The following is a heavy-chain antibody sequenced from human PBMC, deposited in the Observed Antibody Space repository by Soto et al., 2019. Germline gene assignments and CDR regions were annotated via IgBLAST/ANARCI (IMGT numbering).Heavy chain of an antibody. J-gene: IGHJ6*02. V-gene: IGHV5-10-1*01. CDR2: IDPSDSYT. CDR3: ARRPDYCYRMDV. Sequence: GESLKISCKGSGYSFTSYWISWVRQMPGKGLEWMGRIDPSDSYTNYSPSFQGHVTISADKSISTAYLQWSSLKASDTAMYYCARRPDYCYRMDVWGQGTTVTVSS. CDR1: GYSFTSYW.